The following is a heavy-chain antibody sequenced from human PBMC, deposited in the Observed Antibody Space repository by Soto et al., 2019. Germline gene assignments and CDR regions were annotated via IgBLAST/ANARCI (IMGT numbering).Heavy chain of an antibody. Sequence: GESLKISCKGSGYSFTSYWIGWVRQMPGKGLEWMGIIYPGDSDTRYSPSFQGQVTISADKSISTAYLQWSSLKASDTAMYYCARHLNDYGDYGYYYYGMDVWGQGTTVTVSS. CDR1: GYSFTSYW. CDR2: IYPGDSDT. V-gene: IGHV5-51*01. CDR3: ARHLNDYGDYGYYYYGMDV. J-gene: IGHJ6*02. D-gene: IGHD4-17*01.